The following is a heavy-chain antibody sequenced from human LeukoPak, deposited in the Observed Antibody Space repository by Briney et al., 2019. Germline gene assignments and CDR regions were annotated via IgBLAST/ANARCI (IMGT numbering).Heavy chain of an antibody. D-gene: IGHD4-23*01. CDR3: AKEGGKD. J-gene: IGHJ4*02. Sequence: GGSLRLSCAASGFTFDDYAMHWVRQAPGKGLEWVSGISWNSGSIGYADSVKGRFTISRDNAKNSLYLQMNSLRAEDMALYYCAKEGGKDWGQGTLVTVSS. V-gene: IGHV3-9*03. CDR1: GFTFDDYA. CDR2: ISWNSGSI.